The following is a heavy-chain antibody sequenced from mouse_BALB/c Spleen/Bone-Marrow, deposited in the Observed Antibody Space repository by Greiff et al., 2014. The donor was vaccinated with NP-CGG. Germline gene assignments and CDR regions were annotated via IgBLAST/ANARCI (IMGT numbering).Heavy chain of an antibody. CDR3: ARDTMDY. J-gene: IGHJ4*01. V-gene: IGHV1S56*01. CDR1: GYTFTSYY. Sequence: VQGVESGPELVKPGASARISCKASGYTFTSYYIHWVRQRPGQGLEWIGWIYPGNVNTKYNEKFKGKATLTADKSSSTAYMQLSSLTSEDSAVYFCARDTMDYWGQGTSVTVSS. CDR2: IYPGNVNT.